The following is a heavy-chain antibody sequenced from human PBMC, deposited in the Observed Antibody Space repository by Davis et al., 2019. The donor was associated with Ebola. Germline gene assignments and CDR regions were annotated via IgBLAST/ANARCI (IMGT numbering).Heavy chain of an antibody. D-gene: IGHD2-2*01. V-gene: IGHV4-61*01. Sequence: MPSETLSLTCSVSGGSVNNGYYYWTWIRQPPGKGLEWIGYISHTGSTNYSPSLKSRVTISADTSKNQFSLKLTSVTAADTAVYYCVRERVVVVPTTLHYYAMDVWGQGTTVTVSS. J-gene: IGHJ6*02. CDR3: VRERVVVVPTTLHYYAMDV. CDR1: GGSVNNGYYY. CDR2: ISHTGST.